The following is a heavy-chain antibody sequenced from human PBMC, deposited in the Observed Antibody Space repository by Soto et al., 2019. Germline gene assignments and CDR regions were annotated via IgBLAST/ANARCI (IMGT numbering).Heavy chain of an antibody. CDR1: GGSVSSDSSY. V-gene: IGHV4-61*01. CDR3: ARGGYCXGSSCPGYYYYYYGMDV. CDR2: IYYTGNT. D-gene: IGHD2-15*01. Sequence: KPSETLSLTCIVSGGSVSSDSSYWSWIRQPPGKGLEWIGYIYYTGNTDSNPSLKSRVTISVDTSKNQFSLKLRSVTAADAAVYFCARGGYCXGSSCPGYYYYYYGMDVWGLGTTVTVSS. J-gene: IGHJ6*02.